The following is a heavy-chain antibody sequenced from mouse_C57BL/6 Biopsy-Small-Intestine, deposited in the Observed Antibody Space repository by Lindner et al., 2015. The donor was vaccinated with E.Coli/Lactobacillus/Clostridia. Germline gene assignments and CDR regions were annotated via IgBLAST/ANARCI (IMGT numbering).Heavy chain of an antibody. CDR1: GYSFTSYW. CDR2: FYPGNGRT. D-gene: IGHD3-1*01. CDR3: ARGYLGIFDY. V-gene: IGHV1-55*01. Sequence: VQLQESGAELVTPGASVTLSCKASGYSFTSYWINWVKQSPGQGLEWIGDFYPGNGRTNYNEKFNNKATLTVDTSSSTAYMQLSSLTSEDSAVYFRARGYLGIFDYWGQGTTLTVSS. J-gene: IGHJ2*01.